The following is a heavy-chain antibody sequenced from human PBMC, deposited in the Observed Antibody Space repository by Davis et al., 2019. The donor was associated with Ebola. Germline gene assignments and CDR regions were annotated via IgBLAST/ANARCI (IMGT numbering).Heavy chain of an antibody. CDR2: IKQDGSEK. V-gene: IGHV3-7*01. D-gene: IGHD6-6*01. CDR3: ARRSSQALD. Sequence: GGSLRLSCAASGFTFSTYAMSWVRQAPGKGLEWVANIKQDGSEKYYVNSVKGRFIISRDNAKNSLYLQMNSLRAEDTAVYYCARRSSQALDWGQGTLVTVSS. J-gene: IGHJ4*02. CDR1: GFTFSTYA.